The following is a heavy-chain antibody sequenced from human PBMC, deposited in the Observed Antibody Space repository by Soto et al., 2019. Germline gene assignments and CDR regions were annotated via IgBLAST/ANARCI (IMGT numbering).Heavy chain of an antibody. J-gene: IGHJ4*02. Sequence: GGSLRLSCAASGFTFSSYAMHWVRQAPGKGLEWVAVISYDGSNKYYADSVKGRFTISRDNAKNSLYLQMNSLRDEDTAVYYCARDGCGGDHQARGRRVYCYFDYWGQGTLVTVSS. CDR2: ISYDGSNK. D-gene: IGHD2-21*02. CDR3: ARDGCGGDHQARGRRVYCYFDY. CDR1: GFTFSSYA. V-gene: IGHV3-30-3*01.